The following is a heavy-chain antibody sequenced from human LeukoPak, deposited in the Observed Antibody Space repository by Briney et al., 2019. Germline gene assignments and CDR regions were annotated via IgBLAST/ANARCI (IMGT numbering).Heavy chain of an antibody. J-gene: IGHJ5*02. Sequence: SETLSLTCTVSGGSISSSSYYWGWIRQPPGKGLEWIGSIYYSGSTYYNPSLKSRVTISVDTSKNQFSLKLSSVTAADTAVYYCARGGGYVPWFGELYNWFDPWGQGTLVTVSS. CDR1: GGSISSSSYY. CDR2: IYYSGST. D-gene: IGHD3-10*01. CDR3: ARGGGYVPWFGELYNWFDP. V-gene: IGHV4-39*01.